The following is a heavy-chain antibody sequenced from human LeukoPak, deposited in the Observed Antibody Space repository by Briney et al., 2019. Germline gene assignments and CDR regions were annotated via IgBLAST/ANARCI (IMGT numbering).Heavy chain of an antibody. CDR3: ARDRSGCFWFDP. CDR1: GFTFSSHW. Sequence: GGSLRLSCAASGFTFSSHWMHWVRQAPGKGLVWVSRINSDGSSISYADSVKGRFTISRDNSKNTLYLQMNSLRAEDTAVYYCARDRSGCFWFDPWGQGTLVTVSS. CDR2: INSDGSSI. J-gene: IGHJ5*02. V-gene: IGHV3-74*01. D-gene: IGHD6-19*01.